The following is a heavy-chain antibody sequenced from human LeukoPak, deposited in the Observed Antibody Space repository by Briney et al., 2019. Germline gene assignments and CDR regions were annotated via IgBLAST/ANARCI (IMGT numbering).Heavy chain of an antibody. V-gene: IGHV3-48*01. Sequence: PGGSLRLSCAASGFTFSSYSMNWVRQAPGKGLEWVSYISSSSSTIYYADSVKGRFTISRDNAKNSLYLQMNSLRAEDTAVYYCARGKQYPEAFDIWGQGTMVTVAS. CDR3: ARGKQYPEAFDI. CDR2: ISSSSSTI. D-gene: IGHD2-2*01. CDR1: GFTFSSYS. J-gene: IGHJ3*02.